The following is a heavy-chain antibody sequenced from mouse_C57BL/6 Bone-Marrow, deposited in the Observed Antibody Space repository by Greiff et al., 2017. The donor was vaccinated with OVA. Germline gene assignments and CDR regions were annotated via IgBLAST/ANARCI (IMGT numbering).Heavy chain of an antibody. J-gene: IGHJ1*03. Sequence: GGGLVQPKGSLKLSCAASGFTFNTYAMHWVRQAPGKGLEWVARIRSKSSNYATYYADSVKDRFTISRDDSQSMLYLQMNNLKTEDTAMYYCVRDLYYYGSSYVWYFDVWGTGTTVTVSS. CDR2: IRSKSSNYAT. D-gene: IGHD1-1*01. CDR1: GFTFNTYA. V-gene: IGHV10-3*01. CDR3: VRDLYYYGSSYVWYFDV.